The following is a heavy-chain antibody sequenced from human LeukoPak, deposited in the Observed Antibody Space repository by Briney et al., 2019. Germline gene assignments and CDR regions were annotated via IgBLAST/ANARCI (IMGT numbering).Heavy chain of an antibody. CDR1: GFTFNYYG. J-gene: IGHJ4*02. D-gene: IGHD2/OR15-2a*01. Sequence: PGGSLRLSCAASGFTFNYYGMDWVRQAPVKGLEWVAVLWSDGHKKYYADSVKGRFTLSRDTSKNTLYLQMNSLRAEDTAVYYCVSFYETYWGRGTLVTVSS. V-gene: IGHV3-33*01. CDR3: VSFYETY. CDR2: LWSDGHKK.